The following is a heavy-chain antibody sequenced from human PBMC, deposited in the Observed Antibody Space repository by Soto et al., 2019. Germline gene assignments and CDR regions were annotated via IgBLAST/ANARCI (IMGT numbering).Heavy chain of an antibody. CDR1: VDTLSIYA. CDR2: IIPIFGTA. V-gene: IGHV1-69*06. CDR3: ARGTYSSSYFFFDY. D-gene: IGHD3-22*01. J-gene: IGHJ4*02. Sequence: SVKVSCKTSVDTLSIYAIICVRQAPGQGLEWMGGIIPIFGTANYAQKFQGRVTITADKSTSTAYMELSSLRSEDTAVYYCARGTYSSSYFFFDYWGRGPPVIVS.